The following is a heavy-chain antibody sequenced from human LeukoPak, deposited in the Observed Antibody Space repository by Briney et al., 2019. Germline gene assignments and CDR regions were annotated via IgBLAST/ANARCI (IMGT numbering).Heavy chain of an antibody. Sequence: PGGSLRLSCAASGFTFSDYYMSWVRQAPGKGLEWVANIKQDGSEKYYVDSVKGRFTISRDNAKNSLYLQMNSLRAEDTAVYYCARDRTGYSSGWFDPWGQGTLVTVSS. D-gene: IGHD6-19*01. CDR1: GFTFSDYY. V-gene: IGHV3-7*01. J-gene: IGHJ5*02. CDR2: IKQDGSEK. CDR3: ARDRTGYSSGWFDP.